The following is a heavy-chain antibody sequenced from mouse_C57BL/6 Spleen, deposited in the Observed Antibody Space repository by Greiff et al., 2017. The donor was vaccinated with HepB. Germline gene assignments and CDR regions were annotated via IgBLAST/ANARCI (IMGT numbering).Heavy chain of an antibody. V-gene: IGHV1-26*01. Sequence: VQLQQSGPELVKPGASVKISCKASGYTFTDYYMNWVKQSHGKSLEWIGDINPNNGGTSYNQKFKGKATLTVDKSSSTAYMELRSLTSEDSAVYYWAKGDSNYGYFDYWGQGTTLTVSS. CDR2: INPNNGGT. J-gene: IGHJ2*01. CDR1: GYTFTDYY. CDR3: AKGDSNYGYFDY. D-gene: IGHD2-5*01.